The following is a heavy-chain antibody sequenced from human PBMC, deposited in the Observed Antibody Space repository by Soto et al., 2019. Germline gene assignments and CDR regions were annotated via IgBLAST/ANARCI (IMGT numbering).Heavy chain of an antibody. J-gene: IGHJ6*03. Sequence: PSQTLSLTCAISGDSVSSNSAACNWIRQSPSRGLEWLGRTYYRSKWYNDYAVSVKSRITINPDTSKNQFSLQLNSVTPEDTAVYYCARGTAVAGHWGYYYYYMDGWGKGTTVTVS. V-gene: IGHV6-1*01. CDR1: GDSVSSNSAA. CDR3: ARGTAVAGHWGYYYYYMDG. CDR2: TYYRSKWYN. D-gene: IGHD6-19*01.